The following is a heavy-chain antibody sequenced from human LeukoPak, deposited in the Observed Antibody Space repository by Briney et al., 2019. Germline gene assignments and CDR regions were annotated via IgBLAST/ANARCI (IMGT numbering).Heavy chain of an antibody. J-gene: IGHJ4*02. CDR2: ISYDGSNK. V-gene: IGHV3-30-3*01. D-gene: IGHD5/OR15-5a*01. Sequence: GGSLRLSCAASGVPFSSYAMHWVRQAPGKGLEWVAVISYDGSNKYYADSVKGRFTISRDNSKNTLYPQMNSLRAEETAVYYCARERIYARLIDYWGQGTLVTVSS. CDR3: ARERIYARLIDY. CDR1: GVPFSSYA.